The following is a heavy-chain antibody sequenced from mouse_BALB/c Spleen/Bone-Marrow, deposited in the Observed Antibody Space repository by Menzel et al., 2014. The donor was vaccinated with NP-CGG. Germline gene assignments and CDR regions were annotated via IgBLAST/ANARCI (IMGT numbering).Heavy chain of an antibody. D-gene: IGHD3-1*01. CDR1: GFTSTDYY. J-gene: IGHJ2*02. V-gene: IGHV7-3*02. Sequence: EVKLMESGGGLVQPGGSLRLSCATSGFTSTDYYMSWVRQPPGKALEWLGFIRNKANGYTTEYSASVKGRFTISRDNSQSILYLQMNTLRADDSATYYCARDRAARATGYYFDYWGQGTSLTVSS. CDR2: IRNKANGYTT. CDR3: ARDRAARATGYYFDY.